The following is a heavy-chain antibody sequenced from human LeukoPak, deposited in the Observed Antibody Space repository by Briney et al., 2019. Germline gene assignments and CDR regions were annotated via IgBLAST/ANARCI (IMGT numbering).Heavy chain of an antibody. CDR1: GFTFSSYG. Sequence: GRSLRLSCAASGFTFSSYGMHWVRQAPGKGLEWVAVISYDGSNKYYADSVKGRFTISRDNSKNTLYLQMNSLRTEDTAVYYCAKSYNWNDVGAFDIWGQGTMVTVSS. J-gene: IGHJ3*02. CDR3: AKSYNWNDVGAFDI. V-gene: IGHV3-30*18. CDR2: ISYDGSNK. D-gene: IGHD1-20*01.